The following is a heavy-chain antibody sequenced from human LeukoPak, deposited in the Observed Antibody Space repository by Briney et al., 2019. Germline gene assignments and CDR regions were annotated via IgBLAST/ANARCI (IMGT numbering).Heavy chain of an antibody. D-gene: IGHD6-13*01. CDR1: GFTFSSYS. V-gene: IGHV3-74*01. J-gene: IGHJ3*02. Sequence: GGSLRLSCAASGFTFSSYSMNWVRQAPGKGLVWVSHVNKDQSVRTYADSVKGRFTISRDSARNSVYLQMNSLRADETAVYFCARFIASPGPDAFDIWGQGTLVTVSS. CDR3: ARFIASPGPDAFDI. CDR2: VNKDQSVR.